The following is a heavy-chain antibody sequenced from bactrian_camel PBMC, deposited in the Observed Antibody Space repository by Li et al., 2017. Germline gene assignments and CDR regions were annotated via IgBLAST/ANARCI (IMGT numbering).Heavy chain of an antibody. CDR1: GDTYASAC. J-gene: IGHJ4*01. Sequence: VQLVESGGGSVQAGGSLRLSCAASGDTYASACMGWFRQAPGKERERVASIEWDGSKIYADSVKGRFTVSQDNRKNILYLQMNSLKPEDTAMYYCAAAARYGLGACHWVKWGQGTQVTVS. CDR2: IEWDGSK. CDR3: AAAARYGLGACHWVK. D-gene: IGHD3*01. V-gene: IGHV3S55*01.